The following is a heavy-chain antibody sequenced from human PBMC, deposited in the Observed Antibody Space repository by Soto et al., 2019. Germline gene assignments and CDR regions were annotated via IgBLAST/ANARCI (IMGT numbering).Heavy chain of an antibody. J-gene: IGHJ6*02. CDR3: ARDLVGNDFWSGSYGMDV. Sequence: ASVKVSCKASGYTFTSYGISWVRQAPGQGLEWMGWISAYNGNTNYAQKLQGRVTMTTDTSTSTAYMELRSLRSDDTAVYYYARDLVGNDFWSGSYGMDVWGQGTTVTVSS. D-gene: IGHD3-3*01. CDR1: GYTFTSYG. CDR2: ISAYNGNT. V-gene: IGHV1-18*01.